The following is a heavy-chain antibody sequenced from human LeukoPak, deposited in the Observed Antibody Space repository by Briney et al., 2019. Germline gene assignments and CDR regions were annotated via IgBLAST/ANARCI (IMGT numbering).Heavy chain of an antibody. V-gene: IGHV3-15*01. J-gene: IGHJ4*02. CDR3: TTSSGYSYGFDY. CDR1: GFTFSNAW. CDR2: IKSKTDGGTT. D-gene: IGHD5-18*01. Sequence: GGSLRLSCAASGFTFSNAWMSWVRQAPGKGLEWVGRIKSKTDGGTTDYAAPVKGRFTISRDDSKNTLYLQMNSLKTEDTAVYYCTTSSGYSYGFDYWGQGTLVTVSS.